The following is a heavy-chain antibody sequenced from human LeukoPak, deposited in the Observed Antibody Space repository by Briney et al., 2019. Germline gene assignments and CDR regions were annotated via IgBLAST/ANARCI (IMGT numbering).Heavy chain of an antibody. CDR2: ISAYNGNT. J-gene: IGHJ5*02. Sequence: ASVKVSCKASGYTFTSYGISWVRQAPGQGLEWMGWISAYNGNTNYAQKLQGRVTMTTDTSTRTAYMELRSLRSDDTAVYYCANVRGSKNWFDPWGQGTLVTVSS. D-gene: IGHD5-12*01. V-gene: IGHV1-18*01. CDR1: GYTFTSYG. CDR3: ANVRGSKNWFDP.